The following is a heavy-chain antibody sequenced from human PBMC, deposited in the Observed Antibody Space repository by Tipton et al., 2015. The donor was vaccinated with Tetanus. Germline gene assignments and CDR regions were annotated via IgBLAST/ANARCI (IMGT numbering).Heavy chain of an antibody. CDR1: GGSVSSGSYY. V-gene: IGHV4-61*01. Sequence: TLSLTCTVFGGSVSSGSYYWAWIRQPPGKGLEYIGYILYGASTHYNPSLKSRVTVSADPSQNQFSLNLNSVTAADTAVYYCARPIKQWLVPVDSWGQGTLVTVSS. CDR3: ARPIKQWLVPVDS. J-gene: IGHJ4*02. D-gene: IGHD6-19*01. CDR2: ILYGAST.